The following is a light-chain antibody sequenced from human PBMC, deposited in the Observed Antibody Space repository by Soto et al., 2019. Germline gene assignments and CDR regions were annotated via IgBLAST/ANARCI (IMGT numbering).Light chain of an antibody. CDR2: KAS. CDR3: QHYNSYSEA. CDR1: QSISSW. J-gene: IGKJ1*01. Sequence: DLQMTQAPSTLFALVGGRATITCRASQSISSWLAWYQQKPGKAPKLLIYKASTLKSGVPSRFSGSGSGTEFTLTISSLQPDDFATYYCQHYNSYSEAFGQGTKVDI. V-gene: IGKV1-5*03.